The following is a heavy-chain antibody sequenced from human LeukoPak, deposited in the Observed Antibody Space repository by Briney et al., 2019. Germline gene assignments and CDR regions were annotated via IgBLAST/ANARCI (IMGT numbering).Heavy chain of an antibody. CDR1: GYTFTTYD. Sequence: ASVKVSCKASGYTFTTYDILWVRQATGQGLEWMGWMSPNSGNTVYSQKFQGRVTMTRDTSISTAYMELSRLRSDDTAVYYCARAEGAAHYDYWGQGTLATVSS. D-gene: IGHD6-6*01. V-gene: IGHV1-8*01. CDR2: MSPNSGNT. CDR3: ARAEGAAHYDY. J-gene: IGHJ4*02.